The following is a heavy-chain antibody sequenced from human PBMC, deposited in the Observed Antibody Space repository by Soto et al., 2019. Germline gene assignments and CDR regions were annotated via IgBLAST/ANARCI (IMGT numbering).Heavy chain of an antibody. CDR2: ISGSGGST. V-gene: IGHV3-23*01. CDR1: GFTFSSYA. D-gene: IGHD2-2*01. J-gene: IGHJ5*02. Sequence: GGSLRLSCAASGFTFSSYAMSWVRQAPGKGLEWVSAISGSGGSTYYADSVKGRFTISRDNSKNTLYLQMNSLRAEDTAVYYCANFQGHRYCSNTSCFCSWFDPWGQGTLVTVSS. CDR3: ANFQGHRYCSNTSCFCSWFDP.